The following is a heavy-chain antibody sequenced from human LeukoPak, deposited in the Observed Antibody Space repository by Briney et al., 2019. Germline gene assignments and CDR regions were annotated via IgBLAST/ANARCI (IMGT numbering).Heavy chain of an antibody. CDR1: GFTFGNVG. CDR2: ISGSGGST. D-gene: IGHD2-8*01. Sequence: GRSLRLSCAASGFTFGNVGMRWVRQAPGKGLEWVSAISGSGGSTFYADSVKGRFTMSRDNSKNTLYLQMNSLRAEDTAVYYCAKEASYCTNGVCYSRIFDTWGQGTLVTVSS. J-gene: IGHJ5*02. V-gene: IGHV3-23*01. CDR3: AKEASYCTNGVCYSRIFDT.